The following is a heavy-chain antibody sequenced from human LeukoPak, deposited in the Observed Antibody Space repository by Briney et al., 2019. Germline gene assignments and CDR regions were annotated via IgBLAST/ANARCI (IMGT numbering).Heavy chain of an antibody. Sequence: GASVKVSCKASGYTFTGYYMHWVRQAPGQGLEWMGWINPNSGGTNYAQKFQGRVTMTRDTSISTAYMELSRLRSDDTAVYYCARVGDIVVVPAADEFDYWGQGTLVTVSS. CDR2: INPNSGGT. J-gene: IGHJ4*02. CDR1: GYTFTGYY. CDR3: ARVGDIVVVPAADEFDY. V-gene: IGHV1-2*02. D-gene: IGHD2-2*01.